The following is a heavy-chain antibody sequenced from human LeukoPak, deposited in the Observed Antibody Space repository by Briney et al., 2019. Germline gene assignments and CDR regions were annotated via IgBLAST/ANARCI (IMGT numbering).Heavy chain of an antibody. CDR3: AKDYYDFWSGYFRYLFDY. D-gene: IGHD3-3*01. CDR2: ISSSGSGGST. Sequence: PGGSLRLSCVASGVTLSNYAMSWARQAPGKGLEWVSGISSSGSGGSTYYADSVKGRFTISRDNSKNTLYLQMNSLRAEDTAVYYCAKDYYDFWSGYFRYLFDYWGQGTLVTVSS. V-gene: IGHV3-23*01. CDR1: GVTLSNYA. J-gene: IGHJ4*02.